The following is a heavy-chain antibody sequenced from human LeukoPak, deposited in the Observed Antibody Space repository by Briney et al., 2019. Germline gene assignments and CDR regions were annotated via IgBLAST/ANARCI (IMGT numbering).Heavy chain of an antibody. CDR1: GGSISSYY. V-gene: IGHV4-59*01. D-gene: IGHD6-13*01. Sequence: PSETLSLTCTVSGGSISSYYWSWIRQPPGKGLEWIGYIYYSGSTNYNPSLKSRVTISVDTSKNQFSLKLSSVTAAGTAVYYCAREGKQQRFLDYWGQGTLVTVSS. J-gene: IGHJ4*02. CDR2: IYYSGST. CDR3: AREGKQQRFLDY.